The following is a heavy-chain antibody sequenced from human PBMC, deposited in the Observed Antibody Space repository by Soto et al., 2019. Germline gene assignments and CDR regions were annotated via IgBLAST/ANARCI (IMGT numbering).Heavy chain of an antibody. Sequence: PGKGPEWIASIEYSGPTCYNPSLKSRVFISLDTSKNEFSLKVNSVTSADTAGYLXXXXXXXXXXXXXXXVWGQGTTVTVS. CDR3: XXXXXXXXXXXXXXV. D-gene: IGHD5-18*01. J-gene: IGHJ6*02. CDR2: IEYSGPT. V-gene: IGHV4-39*01.